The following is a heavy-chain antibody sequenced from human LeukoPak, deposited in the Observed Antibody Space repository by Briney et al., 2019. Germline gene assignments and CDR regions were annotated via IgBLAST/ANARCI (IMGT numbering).Heavy chain of an antibody. J-gene: IGHJ4*02. CDR2: ISAFNGNT. CDR1: GYTFTSYG. CDR3: ARDQYDFWSGYLPRSLDY. V-gene: IGHV1-18*01. Sequence: ASVKVSCMPYGYTFTSYGISWVRQAPGHGLEWMGWISAFNGNTNYAQKPQGRLTMTTDTSTSTAYMELRSLRSDDTTVYYCARDQYDFWSGYLPRSLDYWGQGTLVTVSS. D-gene: IGHD3-3*01.